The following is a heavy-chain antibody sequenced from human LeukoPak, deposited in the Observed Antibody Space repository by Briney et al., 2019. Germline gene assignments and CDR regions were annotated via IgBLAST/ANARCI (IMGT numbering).Heavy chain of an antibody. D-gene: IGHD3-16*01. CDR1: GYTLTDLS. V-gene: IGHV1-24*01. CDR2: FNREDGEP. Sequence: GASVKVSCKVSGYTLTDLSIHWVRQAPGKGLEWMGGFNREDGEPIYAQSFQGRVSMTEDTSTDTAYMELSSLRSEDTAMYYCATLDWGTYLFDSTPDYWGQGTLVTVSS. CDR3: ATLDWGTYLFDSTPDY. J-gene: IGHJ4*02.